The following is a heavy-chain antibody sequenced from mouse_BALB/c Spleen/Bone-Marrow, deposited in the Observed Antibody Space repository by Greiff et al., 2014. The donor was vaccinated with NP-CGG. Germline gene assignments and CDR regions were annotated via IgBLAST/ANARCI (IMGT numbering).Heavy chain of an antibody. CDR2: INPYNDGT. Sequence: EVQLQQSGPELVKPGAPVKMSCKASGYTFTSYVMHWVKQKPGQGLEWIGYINPYNDGTKYNEKFKGKATLTSDKSSSTAYMELSSLTSEDSAVYYCARRRVYGNYIYFDYWGQGTTLTVSS. D-gene: IGHD2-1*01. J-gene: IGHJ2*01. V-gene: IGHV1-14*01. CDR3: ARRRVYGNYIYFDY. CDR1: GYTFTSYV.